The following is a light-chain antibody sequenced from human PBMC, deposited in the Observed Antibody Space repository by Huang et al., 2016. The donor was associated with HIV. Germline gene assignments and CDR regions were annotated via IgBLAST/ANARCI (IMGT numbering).Light chain of an antibody. CDR3: QQYNNWPSIT. V-gene: IGKV3-15*01. CDR1: QSVTS. Sequence: EIVMTQSPATLSVSPGERATLSCRASQSVTSLAWYQQKPGQAPRLLIYAASTRATGIPARFIGSGSGTEFTLTLTSLQSEDVAVYYCQQYNNWPSITFGQGTRLEMK. J-gene: IGKJ5*01. CDR2: AAS.